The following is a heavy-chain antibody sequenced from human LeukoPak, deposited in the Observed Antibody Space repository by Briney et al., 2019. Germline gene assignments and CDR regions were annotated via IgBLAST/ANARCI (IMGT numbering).Heavy chain of an antibody. CDR2: IYYSGST. D-gene: IGHD6-6*01. J-gene: IGHJ3*02. V-gene: IGHV4-39*07. CDR1: GGSISSSSYY. Sequence: SETLSLTCTVSGGSISSSSYYWGWIRQPPGKGLEWIGSIYYSGSTYYNPSLKSRVTISVDTSKNQFSLKLSSVTAADTAVYYCARDTSDSSSPRPTAFDIWGQGTMVTVSS. CDR3: ARDTSDSSSPRPTAFDI.